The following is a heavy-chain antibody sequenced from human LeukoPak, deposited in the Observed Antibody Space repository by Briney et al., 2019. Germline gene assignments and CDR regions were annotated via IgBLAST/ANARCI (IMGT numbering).Heavy chain of an antibody. J-gene: IGHJ4*02. D-gene: IGHD1-26*01. V-gene: IGHV4-38-2*02. CDR3: ARGVGDTTFGLADY. Sequence: SGTLSLTCSVSGFTISDGFFWDWLRQTPGKGLEWIGSIFHSGTTYYNQSLKSRVTISTDKSKNHFYLNLNCVTAADTAVYYCARGVGDTTFGLADYWGQGSLVTVSS. CDR2: IFHSGTT. CDR1: GFTISDGFF.